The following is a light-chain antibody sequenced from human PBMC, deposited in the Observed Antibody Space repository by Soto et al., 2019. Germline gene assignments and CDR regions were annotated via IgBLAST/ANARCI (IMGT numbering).Light chain of an antibody. CDR2: WAS. CDR3: QQYFDVPFT. Sequence: DSRITQPQDSMAVSVGERATIKCKSRWSVLYKSNNKNHLAWYQQKPGQPPQLIIYWASTRESGVPERFSGSVSMTDFPLTICSVAAEDVAFYWCQQYFDVPFTFGGGTKVE. CDR1: WSVLYKSNNKNH. V-gene: IGKV4-1*01. J-gene: IGKJ4*01.